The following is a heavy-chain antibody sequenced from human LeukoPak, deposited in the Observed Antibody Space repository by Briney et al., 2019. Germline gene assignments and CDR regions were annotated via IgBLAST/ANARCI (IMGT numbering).Heavy chain of an antibody. CDR3: VRVFDY. J-gene: IGHJ4*02. D-gene: IGHD3-10*01. CDR1: GFTFSNYW. V-gene: IGHV3-7*01. Sequence: GGSLRLSCAASGFTFSNYWMSWVRQAPGKGLEWVANIKQDGSEKYYVDSVEGRFTISRDNAKNSLYLQMNSLRAEDTAVYYCVRVFDYWGQGTLVTVSS. CDR2: IKQDGSEK.